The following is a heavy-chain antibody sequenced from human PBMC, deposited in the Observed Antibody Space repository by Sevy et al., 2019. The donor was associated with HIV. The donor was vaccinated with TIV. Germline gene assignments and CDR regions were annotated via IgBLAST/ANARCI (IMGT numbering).Heavy chain of an antibody. CDR2: ISWNSGSI. J-gene: IGHJ4*02. CDR3: AKDLAVAGYSFFDY. Sequence: GGSLRLSCAASGFTFDDYAMHWVRQAPGKGLEWFSGISWNSGSIGYADSVKGRFTISRDNAKNSLYLQMNSLRAEDTALYYCAKDLAVAGYSFFDYWGQGTLVTVSS. D-gene: IGHD6-19*01. CDR1: GFTFDDYA. V-gene: IGHV3-9*01.